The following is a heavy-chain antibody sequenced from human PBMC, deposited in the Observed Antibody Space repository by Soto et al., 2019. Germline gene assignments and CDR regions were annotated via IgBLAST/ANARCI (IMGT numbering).Heavy chain of an antibody. D-gene: IGHD3-10*01. J-gene: IGHJ6*02. V-gene: IGHV3-15*01. CDR3: TTPQGWFGYYYGMDV. CDR1: GFTFSNAW. Sequence: EVQLVESGGGLVKPGGSLRLSCAASGFTFSNAWMSWVRQAPGKGLEWVGRIKSKTDGGTTDYAAPVKGRFTISRDDSKNTLYLQMNSLKTEDTAVYYCTTPQGWFGYYYGMDVWGQGTTVTVSS. CDR2: IKSKTDGGTT.